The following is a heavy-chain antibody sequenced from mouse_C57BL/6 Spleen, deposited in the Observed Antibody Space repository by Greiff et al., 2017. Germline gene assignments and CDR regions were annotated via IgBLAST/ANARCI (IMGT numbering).Heavy chain of an antibody. CDR3: ARKVDYYGSSYEYFDY. D-gene: IGHD1-1*01. CDR1: GYTFTSYW. V-gene: IGHV1-69*01. Sequence: VQLQQPGAELVMPGASVKLSCKASGYTFTSYWMHWVKQRPGPGLEWIGEIDPSDSYTNYNQKFKGKSTLTVDKSSSTAYMQLSSLTSEDAAVYYCARKVDYYGSSYEYFDYWGQGTTLTVSS. J-gene: IGHJ2*01. CDR2: IDPSDSYT.